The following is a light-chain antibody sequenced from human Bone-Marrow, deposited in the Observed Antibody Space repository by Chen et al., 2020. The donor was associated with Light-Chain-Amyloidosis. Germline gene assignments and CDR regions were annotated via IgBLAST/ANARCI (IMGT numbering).Light chain of an antibody. CDR3: SSFTSSSSYV. Sequence: QSAMTQPASVSGSPGQSITISCTGTSGDVGTYNYVSWYQQHPGQAPNVMIYAVSTRPSGVSNRFSGSKSGNTASLTISGLQAEDEADYYCSSFTSSSSYVFGPGTKVTVL. V-gene: IGLV2-14*01. J-gene: IGLJ1*01. CDR2: AVS. CDR1: SGDVGTYNY.